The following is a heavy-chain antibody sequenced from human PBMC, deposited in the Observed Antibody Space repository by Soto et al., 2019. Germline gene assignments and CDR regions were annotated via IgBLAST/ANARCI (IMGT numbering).Heavy chain of an antibody. CDR3: ARGRGYSYGLDP. CDR2: ISYSGTT. J-gene: IGHJ5*02. V-gene: IGHV4-30-4*01. Sequence: PSETLSLTCTVSGDSISSNNNYWSWIRQPPGEGLEWIGFISYSGTTSYSPSLKCRVAISLDTSKNQFSLSLSSVTAADTAVYYCARGRGYSYGLDPWGQGTLVTVS. D-gene: IGHD5-18*01. CDR1: GDSISSNNNY.